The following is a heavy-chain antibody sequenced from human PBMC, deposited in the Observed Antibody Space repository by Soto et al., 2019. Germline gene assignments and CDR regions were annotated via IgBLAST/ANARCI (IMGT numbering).Heavy chain of an antibody. CDR3: ARQRYDSSALDY. J-gene: IGHJ4*02. CDR1: GYSFTSYW. CDR2: IDPSDSYT. Sequence: LKISCKGSGYSFTSYWISWVRQMPGKGLEWMGRIDPSDSYTNYSPSFQGHVTISADKSISTAYLQWSSLKASDTAMYYCARQRYDSSALDYWGQGTLVTVSS. D-gene: IGHD3-22*01. V-gene: IGHV5-10-1*01.